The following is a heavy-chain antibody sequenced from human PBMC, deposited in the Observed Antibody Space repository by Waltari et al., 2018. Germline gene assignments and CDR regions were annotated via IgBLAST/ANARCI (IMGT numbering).Heavy chain of an antibody. CDR2: IKGDGSQK. CDR3: ARDPHYSNFDY. J-gene: IGHJ4*02. CDR1: GFTFSTYW. D-gene: IGHD4-4*01. V-gene: IGHV3-7*01. Sequence: EVHLVESGGGLVQPGGSLSRSCAASGFTFSTYWMTWVRQAPGKGLEWLANIKGDGSQKNYVDSVKGRFTISRDTANNSLYLQMNSLRAEDTAVYYCARDPHYSNFDYWGQGTLVTVSS.